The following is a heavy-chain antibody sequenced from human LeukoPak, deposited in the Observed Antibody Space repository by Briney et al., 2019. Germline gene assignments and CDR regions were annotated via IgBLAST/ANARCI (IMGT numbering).Heavy chain of an antibody. CDR1: GGSISSYY. V-gene: IGHV4-4*07. Sequence: SETLSLTCTVPGGSISSYYWSWIRQPAGKGLEWIGRIYTSGSTNYNPSLKSRVTMSVDTSKNQFSLKLSSVTAADTAVYYCARQQSPAYYYYYMDVWGKGTTVTVSS. CDR3: ARQQSPAYYYYYMDV. D-gene: IGHD1/OR15-1a*01. CDR2: IYTSGST. J-gene: IGHJ6*03.